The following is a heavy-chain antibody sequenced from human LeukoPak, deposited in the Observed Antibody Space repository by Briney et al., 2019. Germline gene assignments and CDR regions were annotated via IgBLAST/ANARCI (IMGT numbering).Heavy chain of an antibody. V-gene: IGHV1-69*04. CDR1: VGTFIIYA. CDR2: IIPILGIA. Sequence: SVKGSCKTSVGTFIIYAISWVRQAPGQGLEWMGKIIPILGIANYAQKFQGRVTITADKSPSTAYMELSSLRSEDTAVYYCARDSTVTIEYYYGMDVWGQGTTVTVSS. CDR3: ARDSTVTIEYYYGMDV. D-gene: IGHD4-17*01. J-gene: IGHJ6*02.